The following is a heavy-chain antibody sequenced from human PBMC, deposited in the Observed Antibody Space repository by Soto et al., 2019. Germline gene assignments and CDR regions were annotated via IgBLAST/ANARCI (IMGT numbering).Heavy chain of an antibody. Sequence: EVQLVESGGGFIYPGGSFRLSCAASGLTISNAWTNWVRQAPGKGLEWVGRIKTNTEGGTTDYAAAVKGRFTVSRDDSKNTLYLQMNSLRTEDTAVYYCTTGSVEGVWGQGTTVTVSS. D-gene: IGHD2-15*01. J-gene: IGHJ6*02. CDR2: IKTNTEGGTT. V-gene: IGHV3-15*07. CDR1: GLTISNAW. CDR3: TTGSVEGV.